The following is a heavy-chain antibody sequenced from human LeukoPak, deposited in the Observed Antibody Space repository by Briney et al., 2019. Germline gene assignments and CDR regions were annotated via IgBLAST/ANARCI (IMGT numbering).Heavy chain of an antibody. CDR3: ATGSHYFDY. Sequence: SETLSLTCGVHGESLNDYYWSWIRQSPGKGLEWIGEITHNGSTTFNPSLESRLTISVDTSKNQFSLKLSSVTAADTAVYYCATGSHYFDYWGQGTLVTVSS. J-gene: IGHJ4*02. D-gene: IGHD1-26*01. CDR1: GESLNDYY. CDR2: ITHNGST. V-gene: IGHV4-34*01.